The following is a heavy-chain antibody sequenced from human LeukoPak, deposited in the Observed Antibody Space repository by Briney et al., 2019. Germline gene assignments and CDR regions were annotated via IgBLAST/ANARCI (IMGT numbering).Heavy chain of an antibody. CDR2: IYYSGST. CDR1: GDSSTSDSYY. V-gene: IGHV4-39*02. CDR3: ARGRPFGGGFHLDY. Sequence: SETLSLTCIISGDSSTSDSYYGGWVRQPPGKGLEWIGNIYYSGSTYYNPSLKSRVTMSVNTSKNQFFLKLSSVTAADTAVYYCARGRPFGGGFHLDYWGQGTLVTVSA. D-gene: IGHD1-26*01. J-gene: IGHJ4*02.